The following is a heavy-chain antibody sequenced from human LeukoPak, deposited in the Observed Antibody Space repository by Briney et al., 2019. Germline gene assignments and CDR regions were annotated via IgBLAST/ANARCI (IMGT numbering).Heavy chain of an antibody. CDR3: AKDLYDNDWYNYFDP. V-gene: IGHV3-30*18. Sequence: PGGSLRLSCAASGFTLSTCGMHWFRQAPGKGLEWVAMISHDGNRKQYADFAKGRFTISRDNYKNTLYVEMNSLRTEDTAVYHCAKDLYDNDWYNYFDPWGQGALVTVSS. CDR2: ISHDGNRK. CDR1: GFTLSTCG. J-gene: IGHJ5*02. D-gene: IGHD5-24*01.